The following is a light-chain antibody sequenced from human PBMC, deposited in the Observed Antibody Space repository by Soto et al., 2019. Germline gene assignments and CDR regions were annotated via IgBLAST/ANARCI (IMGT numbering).Light chain of an antibody. J-gene: IGKJ4*01. CDR2: DSS. CDR3: QRYNNWPLT. CDR1: QGIGST. Sequence: ELVLTQSPAALSVSPGERVTLSCRASQGIGSTLAWYQQKPGQPPRLLIYDSSTRAIGIPTRFSGSRSGTEFTLTINGLQSEDFAVYYCQRYNNWPLTFGGGTKVDIK. V-gene: IGKV3-15*01.